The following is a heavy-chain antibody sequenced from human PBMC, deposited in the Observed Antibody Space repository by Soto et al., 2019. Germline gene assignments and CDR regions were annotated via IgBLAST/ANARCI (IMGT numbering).Heavy chain of an antibody. Sequence: PGGSLRLSCAASGFTFSSYAMSWVRQAPGKGLEWVSAISGSGGSTYYADSVKGRFTISRDNSKNTLYLQMNSLRAEDTAVYYCAKDANLGSMGANGFDYWGQGTLVTVSS. J-gene: IGHJ4*02. D-gene: IGHD1-26*01. CDR3: AKDANLGSMGANGFDY. V-gene: IGHV3-23*01. CDR2: ISGSGGST. CDR1: GFTFSSYA.